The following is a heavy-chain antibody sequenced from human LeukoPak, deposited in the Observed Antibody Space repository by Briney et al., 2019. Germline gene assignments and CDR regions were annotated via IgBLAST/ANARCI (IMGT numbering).Heavy chain of an antibody. CDR1: GFTFSSYA. CDR2: ISGSGGST. J-gene: IGHJ6*02. D-gene: IGHD5-18*01. Sequence: GGSLRLSCAASGFTFSSYAMSWVRQAPGKGLEWVSAISGSGGSTYYADSVKGRFTISRDNSKNTLYLQMNSLRAEDTAVYYCAKGHTDENYYYYGMDVWGQGTTVTVSS. CDR3: AKGHTDENYYYYGMDV. V-gene: IGHV3-23*01.